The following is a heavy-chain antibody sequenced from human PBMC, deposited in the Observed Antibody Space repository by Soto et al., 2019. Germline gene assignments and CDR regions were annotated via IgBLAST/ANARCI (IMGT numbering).Heavy chain of an antibody. CDR1: GGSISRYY. CDR2: IYYSGST. D-gene: IGHD3-16*02. Sequence: SETLCPSCTVSGGSISRYYWSRIRQPPGKGLEWIGYIYYSGSTNYNPYLKSRVTISVETSKNQFSLKLSSVTAADTAVYYCAIDSFWGQGTLVTVS. CDR3: AIDSF. J-gene: IGHJ4*02. V-gene: IGHV4-59*01.